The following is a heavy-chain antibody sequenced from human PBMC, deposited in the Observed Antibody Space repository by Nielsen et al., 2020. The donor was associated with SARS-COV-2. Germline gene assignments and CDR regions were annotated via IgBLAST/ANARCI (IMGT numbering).Heavy chain of an antibody. V-gene: IGHV4-34*01. CDR2: INHSGST. D-gene: IGHD3-10*01. Sequence: RQAPGKGLEWIGEINHSGSTNYNPSLKSRVTISVDTSKNQFSLKLSSVTAADTAVYYCARGWNHYGSGSYPHYYYYGMDVWGQGTTVTVSS. CDR3: ARGWNHYGSGSYPHYYYYGMDV. J-gene: IGHJ6*02.